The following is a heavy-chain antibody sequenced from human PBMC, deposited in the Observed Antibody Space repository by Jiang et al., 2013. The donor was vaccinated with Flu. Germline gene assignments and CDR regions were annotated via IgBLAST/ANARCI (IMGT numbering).Heavy chain of an antibody. Sequence: GAEVKKPGESLRISCKGSGYSFTSYWISWVRQMPGKGLEWMGRIDPSDSYTNYSPSFQGHVTISADKSISTAYLQWSSLKASDTAMYYCASHLYYYDSSGDYWGQGTLVTVSS. CDR2: IDPSDSYT. CDR1: GYSFTSYW. CDR3: ASHLYYYDSSGDY. J-gene: IGHJ4*02. V-gene: IGHV5-10-1*01. D-gene: IGHD3-22*01.